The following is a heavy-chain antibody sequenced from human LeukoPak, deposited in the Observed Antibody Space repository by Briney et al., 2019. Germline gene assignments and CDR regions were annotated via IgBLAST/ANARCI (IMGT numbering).Heavy chain of an antibody. CDR1: GFTFSNYW. CDR3: ARGGSYSESPVDY. J-gene: IGHJ4*02. CDR2: INGDGSAT. V-gene: IGHV3-74*01. D-gene: IGHD1-26*01. Sequence: GGSLRLSCAASGFTFSNYWMHWVRQAPGKGLVWVSRINGDGSATNYADSVKGRFSISRDNAKNTLYLQMNSLRADDTAVYYCARGGSYSESPVDYWGQGTLVTVSS.